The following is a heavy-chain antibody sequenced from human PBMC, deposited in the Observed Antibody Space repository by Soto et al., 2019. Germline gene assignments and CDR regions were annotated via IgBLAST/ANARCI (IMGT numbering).Heavy chain of an antibody. CDR1: GYTFTSYG. Sequence: ASVKVSCKASGYTFTSYGISWVRQAPGQGLEWMGWISAYNGNTNYAQKLQGRVTMTTDTSTSTAYMELRSLRSDDTAVYYCARGDIVSSTGYYYGMDVWGQGTTVTVSS. J-gene: IGHJ6*02. D-gene: IGHD2-2*01. CDR2: ISAYNGNT. CDR3: ARGDIVSSTGYYYGMDV. V-gene: IGHV1-18*01.